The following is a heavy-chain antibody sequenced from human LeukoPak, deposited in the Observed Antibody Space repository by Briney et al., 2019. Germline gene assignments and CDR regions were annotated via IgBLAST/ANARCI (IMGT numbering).Heavy chain of an antibody. J-gene: IGHJ4*02. V-gene: IGHV4-59*08. CDR1: GGSISSYY. CDR3: ARAVADNTFDY. Sequence: PSETLSLTCTVSGGSISSYYWSWIRQPPGKGLEWIGYFYYSGSTNYNPSLKSRVTISVDTSKNQFSLRLSSVTAADTAVYYCARAVADNTFDYWGPGTLVTVSS. CDR2: FYYSGST. D-gene: IGHD1-1*01.